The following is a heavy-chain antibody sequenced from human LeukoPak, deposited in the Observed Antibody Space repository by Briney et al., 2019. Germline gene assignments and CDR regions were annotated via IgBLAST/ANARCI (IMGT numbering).Heavy chain of an antibody. D-gene: IGHD3-9*01. V-gene: IGHV3-23*01. CDR1: GFTFSSYA. Sequence: PGGSLRLSCAASGFTFSSYAMSWVRQAPGKGLEWVSAISGSGGSTYYADSVKGRFTISRDNSKNTLYLQMNSLRAEDTAVYYCAKSYILTAKLTGYFDYWGQGTLVTVSS. J-gene: IGHJ4*02. CDR3: AKSYILTAKLTGYFDY. CDR2: ISGSGGST.